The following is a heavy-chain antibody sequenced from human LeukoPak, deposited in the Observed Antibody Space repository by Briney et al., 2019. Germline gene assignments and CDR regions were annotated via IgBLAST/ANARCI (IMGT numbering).Heavy chain of an antibody. J-gene: IGHJ4*02. V-gene: IGHV3-7*01. CDR3: ARSWIQLWPADS. Sequence: PGGSLSLSCAASGFTYRSYRMSGLRQAPGKGLEWVANIKHDGSEKYYVDSVKGRFTISRDNANNSLYLQMNSLRVEDTAVYYWARSWIQLWPADSWGQGTLVTVSS. CDR1: GFTYRSYR. D-gene: IGHD5-18*01. CDR2: IKHDGSEK.